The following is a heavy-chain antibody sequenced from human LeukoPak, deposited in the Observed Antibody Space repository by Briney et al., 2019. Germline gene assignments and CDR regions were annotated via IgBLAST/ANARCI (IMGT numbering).Heavy chain of an antibody. CDR3: ARHTTVGGSLRFDY. D-gene: IGHD4-23*01. Sequence: GASLKISCKGSGYGFISYWIGWVRQMPGKGLEYMGIICPGDSDTRYSQSFQGQVTISADKSITTAYLQWSSLKASDTAMYYCARHTTVGGSLRFDYWGQGTLVSVSS. CDR1: GYGFISYW. V-gene: IGHV5-51*01. J-gene: IGHJ4*02. CDR2: ICPGDSDT.